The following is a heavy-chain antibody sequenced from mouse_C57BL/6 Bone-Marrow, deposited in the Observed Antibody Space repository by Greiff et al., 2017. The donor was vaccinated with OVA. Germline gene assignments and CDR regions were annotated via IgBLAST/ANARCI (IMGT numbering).Heavy chain of an antibody. D-gene: IGHD2-3*01. J-gene: IGHJ3*01. CDR3: ARSGWLLLFAY. CDR2: INPYNGGT. CDR1: GYTFTDYY. Sequence: VQLKQSGPVLVKPGASVKMSCKASGYTFTDYYMNWVKQSHGKSLEWIGVINPYNGGTSYNQKFKGKATLTVDKSSSTAYMELNSLTSEDSAVYYCARSGWLLLFAYWGQGTLVTVSA. V-gene: IGHV1-19*01.